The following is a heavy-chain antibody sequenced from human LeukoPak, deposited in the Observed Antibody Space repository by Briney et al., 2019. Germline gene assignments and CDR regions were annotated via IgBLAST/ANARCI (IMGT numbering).Heavy chain of an antibody. V-gene: IGHV5-51*01. Sequence: GGSLKISCKGSGYSFTSYWIGWVRPMPGKGLEWMGMTYPGDSDTSYSPSFQGQVTISADKPISTAYLQWSSLKASDTAMYYCARHLGGPRFFDYWGQGTLVTVSS. J-gene: IGHJ4*02. CDR2: TYPGDSDT. CDR3: ARHLGGPRFFDY. CDR1: GYSFTSYW. D-gene: IGHD3-16*01.